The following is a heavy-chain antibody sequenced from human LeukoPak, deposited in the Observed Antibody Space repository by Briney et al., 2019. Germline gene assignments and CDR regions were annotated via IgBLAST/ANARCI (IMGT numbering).Heavy chain of an antibody. CDR1: GYTFTSYD. CDR2: MNPNSGNT. CDR3: ARSVWGSYRYSDAFDI. D-gene: IGHD3-16*02. J-gene: IGHJ3*02. Sequence: GASVKVSCKASGYTFTSYDINWVRQATGQGLEWMGWMNPNSGNTGYAQKFQGRVTMTRNTSISTAYMELSSLRSEDTAVYYCARSVWGSYRYSDAFDIWGQGTMVTVSS. V-gene: IGHV1-8*01.